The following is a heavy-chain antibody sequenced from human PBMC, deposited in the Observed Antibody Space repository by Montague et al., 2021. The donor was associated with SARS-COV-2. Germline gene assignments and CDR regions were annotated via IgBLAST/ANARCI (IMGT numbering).Heavy chain of an antibody. CDR1: GFTFSSYA. V-gene: IGHV3-23*03. D-gene: IGHD3-3*01. J-gene: IGHJ4*02. Sequence: SLRLSCAASGFTFSSYAMSWVRQAPGKGLEWVSVIYSGGSSTYYADSVKGRFTISRDNSKNTLYPQMNSLRAEDTAVYYCANDPHYDFWSGYYFDYWGQGTLVTVSS. CDR3: ANDPHYDFWSGYYFDY. CDR2: IYSGGSST.